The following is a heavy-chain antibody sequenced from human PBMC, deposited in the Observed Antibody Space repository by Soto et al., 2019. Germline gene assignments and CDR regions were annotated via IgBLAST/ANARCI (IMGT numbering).Heavy chain of an antibody. CDR2: ISYDGSNK. CDR3: AKVVGPRSSGFLGDY. CDR1: GFTFSSYG. Sequence: QVQLVESGGGVVQPGRSLRLSCAASGFTFSSYGMHWVRQAPGKGLEWVAVISYDGSNKYYADSGKGRFTISRDNSKNTLYLQMNSLRAEDTAVYYCAKVVGPRSSGFLGDYWGQGTLVTVSS. V-gene: IGHV3-30*18. J-gene: IGHJ4*02. D-gene: IGHD6-6*01.